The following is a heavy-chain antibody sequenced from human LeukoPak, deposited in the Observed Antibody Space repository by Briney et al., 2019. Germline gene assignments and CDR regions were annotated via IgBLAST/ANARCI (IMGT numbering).Heavy chain of an antibody. CDR1: GFTFSSYW. J-gene: IGHJ3*02. D-gene: IGHD1-26*01. CDR3: ARSGRGGAFDI. Sequence: GGSLRLSCAASGFTFSSYWMHWVRQAPGKGLVWVSRINSDGSRTTYADSVKGRFTISGDNAKNTLYLQMNSLRAEDTAVYYCARSGRGGAFDIWGHGTMVTVSS. CDR2: INSDGSRT. V-gene: IGHV3-74*01.